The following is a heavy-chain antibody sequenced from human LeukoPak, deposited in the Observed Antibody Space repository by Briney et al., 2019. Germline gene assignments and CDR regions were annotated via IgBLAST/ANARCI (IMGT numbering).Heavy chain of an antibody. J-gene: IGHJ4*02. Sequence: GGSLRLSCAASGFTFSDYYMNWIRQAPGKGLEWVSSISSRGTTIYYADSVKGRFTISRDDAKNPLYLQMNSLRAEDTAEYYCARGHIVVLTAPDYWGQGTLVTVSS. CDR3: ARGHIVVLTAPDY. V-gene: IGHV3-11*04. CDR1: GFTFSDYY. CDR2: ISSRGTTI. D-gene: IGHD2-21*02.